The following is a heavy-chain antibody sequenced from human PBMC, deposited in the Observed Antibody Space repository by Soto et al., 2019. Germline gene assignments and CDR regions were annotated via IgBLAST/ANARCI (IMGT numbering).Heavy chain of an antibody. Sequence: PSETLSLTCVVSGGSLSSYYWSWIRQPPGKGLEWIGYIYYSGSTNYNPSLKSRVTISVDTSKNQFSLKLSSVTAADTAVYYCAVMVRGSRGVDYWGQGTLVTVSS. V-gene: IGHV4-59*01. CDR2: IYYSGST. J-gene: IGHJ4*02. CDR1: GGSLSSYY. D-gene: IGHD3-10*01. CDR3: AVMVRGSRGVDY.